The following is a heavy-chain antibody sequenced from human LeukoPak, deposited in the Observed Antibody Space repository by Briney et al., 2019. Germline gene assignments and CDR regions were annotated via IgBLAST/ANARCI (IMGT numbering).Heavy chain of an antibody. D-gene: IGHD2-2*01. V-gene: IGHV4-30-4*01. Sequence: PSQTLSLTCTVSGGSISSGDYYWSWIRQPPGKGLEWIGYIYYGGSTYYNPSLKSRVTISVDTSKNQFSLKLSSVTAADTAVYYCARGYCSSTSCSIYYYGMDVWGQGTTVTVSS. CDR3: ARGYCSSTSCSIYYYGMDV. CDR2: IYYGGST. CDR1: GGSISSGDYY. J-gene: IGHJ6*02.